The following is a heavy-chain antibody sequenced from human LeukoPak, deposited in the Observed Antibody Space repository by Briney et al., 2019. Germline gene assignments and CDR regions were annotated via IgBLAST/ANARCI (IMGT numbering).Heavy chain of an antibody. D-gene: IGHD5-18*01. CDR2: INPSGGST. V-gene: IGHV1-46*01. CDR1: GYTLTELS. J-gene: IGHJ4*02. Sequence: ASVKVSCKVSGYTLTELSMHWVRQAPGKGLEWMGIINPSGGSTSYAQKFQGRVTMTRDTSTSTVYMELSSLRAEDTAVYYCVSPGGYTAMAPPAYWGQGTLVTVSS. CDR3: VSPGGYTAMAPPAY.